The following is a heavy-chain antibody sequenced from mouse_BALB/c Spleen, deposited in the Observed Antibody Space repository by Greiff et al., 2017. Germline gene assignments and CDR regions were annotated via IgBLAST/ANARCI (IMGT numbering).Heavy chain of an antibody. D-gene: IGHD1-1*01. Sequence: EVQLVESGGGLVKPGGSLKLSCAASGFTFSSYTMSWVRQTPEKRLEWVATISSGGSYTYYPDSVKGRFTISRDNAKNTLYLQMSSLKSEDTAMYYCTRENYYGSSPGYFDYWGQGTTLTVSS. CDR2: ISSGGSYT. V-gene: IGHV5-6-4*01. J-gene: IGHJ2*01. CDR3: TRENYYGSSPGYFDY. CDR1: GFTFSSYT.